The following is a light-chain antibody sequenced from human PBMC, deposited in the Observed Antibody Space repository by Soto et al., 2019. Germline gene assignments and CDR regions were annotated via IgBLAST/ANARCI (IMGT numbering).Light chain of an antibody. CDR2: GAS. CDR1: QSLANN. Sequence: EIVMTQSPATLSVSPGERATLSCRASQSLANNLAWYQQKPGQAPRLLVSGASTRAAGVPARFSGSGSGTEFTLTITSLQSGDSAVYYCQQYNNWPGSFGQGTKVEIK. J-gene: IGKJ1*01. CDR3: QQYNNWPGS. V-gene: IGKV3-15*01.